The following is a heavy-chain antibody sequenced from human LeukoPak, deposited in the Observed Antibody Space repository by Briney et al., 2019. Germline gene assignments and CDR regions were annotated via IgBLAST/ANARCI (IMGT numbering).Heavy chain of an antibody. CDR1: GYTFTGYY. Sequence: GASVKVSCKASGYTFTGYYMHWVRQAPGQGLEWMGWINPNSGGTNYAQKFQGRVTMTRDTSISTAYMELSRLRSDDTAVYYCARGILLRNPDAFDIWGQGTMVTVSS. CDR3: ARGILLRNPDAFDI. D-gene: IGHD3-22*01. V-gene: IGHV1-2*02. CDR2: INPNSGGT. J-gene: IGHJ3*02.